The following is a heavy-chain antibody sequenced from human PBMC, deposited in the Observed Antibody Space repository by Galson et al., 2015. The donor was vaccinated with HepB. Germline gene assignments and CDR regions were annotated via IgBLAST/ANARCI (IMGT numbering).Heavy chain of an antibody. CDR1: GFTFSSYA. CDR3: AKGTIFGVVPGFYDYMDV. J-gene: IGHJ6*03. CDR2: ISGSGGST. V-gene: IGHV3-23*01. Sequence: SLRLSCAASGFTFSSYAMSWVRQAPGKGLEWVSAISGSGGSTYYADSVKGRFTISRDNSKNTLYLQMNSLRAEDTAVYYCAKGTIFGVVPGFYDYMDVWGKGTTVTVSS. D-gene: IGHD3-3*01.